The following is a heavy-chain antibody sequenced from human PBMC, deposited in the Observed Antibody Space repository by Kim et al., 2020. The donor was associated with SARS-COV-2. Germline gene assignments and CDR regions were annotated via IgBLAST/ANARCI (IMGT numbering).Heavy chain of an antibody. D-gene: IGHD6-6*01. Sequence: SQTLSLTCAISGDSVSSNSAAWNWIRQSPSRGLEWLGRTYYRSKWYNDYAVSVKSRITINPDTSKNQFSLQLNSVTPEDTTVYYCASSMSIAESSLGLSDFDYWGQGTLVTVSS. CDR1: GDSVSSNSAA. CDR2: TYYRSKWYN. CDR3: ASSMSIAESSLGLSDFDY. J-gene: IGHJ4*02. V-gene: IGHV6-1*01.